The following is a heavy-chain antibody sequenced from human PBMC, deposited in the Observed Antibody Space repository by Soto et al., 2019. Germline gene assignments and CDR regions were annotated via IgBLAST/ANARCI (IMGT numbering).Heavy chain of an antibody. D-gene: IGHD2-15*01. CDR3: ARLGYCSGGSCPMYYYGMDV. Sequence: SETLSLTFAVSTYSITSGYDWGLSRQPPCKGLEWIGSIYHSGGTYYNPSLKSRVTISVDTSKNQFSLKLSSVTAADTAVYYCARLGYCSGGSCPMYYYGMDVWGKGTTVTVS. V-gene: IGHV4-38-2*01. CDR2: IYHSGGT. J-gene: IGHJ6*04. CDR1: TYSITSGYD.